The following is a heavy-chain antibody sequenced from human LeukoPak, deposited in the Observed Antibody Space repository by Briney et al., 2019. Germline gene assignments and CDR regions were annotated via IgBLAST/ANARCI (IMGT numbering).Heavy chain of an antibody. J-gene: IGHJ4*02. V-gene: IGHV4-59*01. CDR1: GGSISSYY. CDR3: ARVGYCSGGTCPYYFDL. CDR2: IYYSGST. Sequence: PSETLSLTCTVSGGSISSYYWSWIRQPPGKGLEWIGYIYYSGSTNYNPSLKSRVTISVDTSKNQFSLKLSSVTAADTAVYYCARVGYCSGGTCPYYFDLWGQGTLVTVSS. D-gene: IGHD2-15*01.